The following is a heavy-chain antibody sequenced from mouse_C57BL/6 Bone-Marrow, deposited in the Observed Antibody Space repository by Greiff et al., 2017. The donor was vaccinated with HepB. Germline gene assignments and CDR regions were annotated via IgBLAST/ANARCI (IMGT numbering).Heavy chain of an antibody. CDR2: IWTGGGT. V-gene: IGHV2-9-1*01. D-gene: IGHD1-1*01. CDR1: GFSLTSYA. Sequence: QVQLKESGPGLVAPSQSLSITCTVSGFSLTSYAISWVRQPPGKGLEWLGVIWTGGGTNYNSALKSRLSISKDKSKSPVFLKMNSLQTDDTARYYCARKRDYGSNWYFDVWGTGTTVTVSS. J-gene: IGHJ1*03. CDR3: ARKRDYGSNWYFDV.